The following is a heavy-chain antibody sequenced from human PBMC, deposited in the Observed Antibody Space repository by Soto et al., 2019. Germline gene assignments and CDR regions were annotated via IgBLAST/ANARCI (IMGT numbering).Heavy chain of an antibody. V-gene: IGHV3-48*03. CDR2: ISDSGHTI. CDR1: GFTFNSYE. CDR3: ARFGAGAWDTPFAV. D-gene: IGHD3-16*01. J-gene: IGHJ4*02. Sequence: EVQLVESGGRLVQPGGSLRLSCAASGFTFNSYEMTWVRQAPGKGLEWISYISDSGHTIHYADSVKGRFTISRDSADNSLYLQMDGLRAEDRAVYYCARFGAGAWDTPFAVWGQGTLVTVSS.